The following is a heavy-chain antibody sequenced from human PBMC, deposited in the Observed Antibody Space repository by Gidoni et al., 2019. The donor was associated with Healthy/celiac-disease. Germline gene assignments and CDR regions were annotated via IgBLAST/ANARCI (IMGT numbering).Heavy chain of an antibody. Sequence: QVQLVVSGGGVVQPARSLRLPCAASGFTFSRYGMHWVRQAPGKGLEWVAVISYDGSNKYYADSVKGRFTISRDNSKNTLYLQMNSLRAEDTAVYYCARDNTPFDYDSSGYYFDYWGQGTLVTVSS. CDR3: ARDNTPFDYDSSGYYFDY. V-gene: IGHV3-30*03. CDR2: ISYDGSNK. CDR1: GFTFSRYG. D-gene: IGHD3-22*01. J-gene: IGHJ4*02.